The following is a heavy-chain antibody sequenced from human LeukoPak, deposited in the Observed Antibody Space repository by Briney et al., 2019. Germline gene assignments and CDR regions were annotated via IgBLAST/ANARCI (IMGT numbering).Heavy chain of an antibody. CDR2: ISSSGSTI. Sequence: GGSLRLSCAASGFTFSSYEMNWVRQAPGKGLEWVSYISSSGSTIYYADSVKGRFTISRDNAKKSLNLQMNSLRAEGTAVYYCARVWDEVSDFDYWGQGTLVTVSS. CDR1: GFTFSSYE. D-gene: IGHD1-26*01. J-gene: IGHJ4*02. CDR3: ARVWDEVSDFDY. V-gene: IGHV3-48*03.